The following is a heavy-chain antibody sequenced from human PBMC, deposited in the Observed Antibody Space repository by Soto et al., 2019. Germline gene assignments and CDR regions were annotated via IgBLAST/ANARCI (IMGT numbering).Heavy chain of an antibody. CDR1: GGSISSYD. V-gene: IGHV4-59*01. J-gene: IGHJ4*02. CDR3: ARGRLCDY. Sequence: QVQLQESGPGLVKPSETLSLTCTVSGGSISSYDWSWIRQPPGKGLEWSGYLYYNGSTNYNPSLKRRATISRDPPKNQFALRLSSVTAADTAVYYCARGRLCDYWGQGTLVTFSS. CDR2: LYYNGST.